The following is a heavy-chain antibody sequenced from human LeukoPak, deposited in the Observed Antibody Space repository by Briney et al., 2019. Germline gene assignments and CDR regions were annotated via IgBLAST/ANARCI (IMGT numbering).Heavy chain of an antibody. V-gene: IGHV3-21*01. CDR2: ISSSGSYI. D-gene: IGHD6-25*01. J-gene: IGHJ4*02. Sequence: PGGSLRLSCAASGFTFSSYSMNWVRQAPGKGLEWVSLISSSGSYIYYADSVKDRFTISRDNTKNSLYLQMNSLRAEDTAVYYCASQSGYWGQGTLVTVSS. CDR3: ASQSGY. CDR1: GFTFSSYS.